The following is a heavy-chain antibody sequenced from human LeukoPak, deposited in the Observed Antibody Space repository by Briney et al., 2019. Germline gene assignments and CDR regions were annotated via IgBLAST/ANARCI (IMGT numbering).Heavy chain of an antibody. CDR2: INGGGNTT. Sequence: RGSLRLSCAASGFAFSSFAMGWVRQSPGKGLEWLSTINGGGNTTFYSDSVKGRFTISRDNSKNTLYLHMDSLRPDDTAIYYCTKELHVAVAVADYYYFYMDVWGGGTAVTVSS. CDR1: GFAFSSFA. D-gene: IGHD6-19*01. J-gene: IGHJ6*03. CDR3: TKELHVAVAVADYYYFYMDV. V-gene: IGHV3-23*01.